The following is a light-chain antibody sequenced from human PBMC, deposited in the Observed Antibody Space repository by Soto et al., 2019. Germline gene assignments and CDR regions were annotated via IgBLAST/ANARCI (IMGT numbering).Light chain of an antibody. CDR2: DAS. J-gene: IGKJ5*01. V-gene: IGKV1-33*01. CDR3: QQYENLPT. Sequence: DIKMTQSPSTMSPPVGDRVTIMCRASQLISAWLAWYQHKPGKAPKLLIYDASNLEAGVPSRFRGSGSGTDLTFTISRLQPEDIATYYCQQYENLPTFGQGTRLEI. CDR1: QLISAW.